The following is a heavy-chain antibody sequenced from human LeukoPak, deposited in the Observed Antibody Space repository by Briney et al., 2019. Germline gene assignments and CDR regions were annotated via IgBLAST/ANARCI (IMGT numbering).Heavy chain of an antibody. V-gene: IGHV3-30*03. D-gene: IGHD3-10*01. CDR3: ARGRRSGGITMIRGVKDRGWFDP. CDR2: ISYDGSNK. J-gene: IGHJ5*02. Sequence: PGGSLRLSCAASGFIFSNYGMHWVRQAPGKGLEWVAVISYDGSNKYYADSVKGRFTISRDDSKKMLYLQMNSLRPEDTAVYYCARGRRSGGITMIRGVKDRGWFDPRGQGTLVTVSS. CDR1: GFIFSNYG.